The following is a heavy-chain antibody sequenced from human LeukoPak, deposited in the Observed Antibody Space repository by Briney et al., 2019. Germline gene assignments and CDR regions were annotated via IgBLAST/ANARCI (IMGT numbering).Heavy chain of an antibody. CDR2: TYYRCKWYK. Sequence: KPSQTLSLTCAISGDSVSSNSSAWNWIRQSPSRGLEWLGRTYYRCKWYKDYAVSVKSRVTINPDTSKNQFSMQLNSVTPEDTAVYYCARALMTRVTTFVWDNWFDPWGQGTLVTVSS. J-gene: IGHJ5*02. D-gene: IGHD4-17*01. CDR3: ARALMTRVTTFVWDNWFDP. V-gene: IGHV6-1*01. CDR1: GDSVSSNSSA.